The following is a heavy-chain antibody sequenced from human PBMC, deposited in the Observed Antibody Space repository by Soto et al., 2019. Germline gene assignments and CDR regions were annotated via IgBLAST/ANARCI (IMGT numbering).Heavy chain of an antibody. CDR2: IYYSGST. CDR3: ARQVGGWAPWYFDY. CDR1: GGSISSYY. D-gene: IGHD6-19*01. V-gene: IGHV4-59*08. Sequence: TSETLSLTCTVSGGSISSYYWSWIRQPPGKGLEWIGYIYYSGSTNYNPSLKSRVTISVDTSKNQFSLKLSSVTAADTAVYYCARQVGGWAPWYFDYWGQGTLVTVSS. J-gene: IGHJ4*02.